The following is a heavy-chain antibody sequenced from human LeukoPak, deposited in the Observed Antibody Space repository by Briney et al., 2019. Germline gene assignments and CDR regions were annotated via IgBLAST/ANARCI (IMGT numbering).Heavy chain of an antibody. D-gene: IGHD1-14*01. CDR3: AREILGGFNPGAY. J-gene: IGHJ4*02. CDR1: LDSTTSNF. V-gene: IGHV4-4*02. CDR2: IHRSGSP. Sequence: SETLSLTCTVSLDSTTSNFWSWVRQPPGKGLEWIGEIHRSGSPNYNPSLQSRVTISIDRSRNQIALEMSSVTAADTAVYYCAREILGGFNPGAYWGQGTLVTVSS.